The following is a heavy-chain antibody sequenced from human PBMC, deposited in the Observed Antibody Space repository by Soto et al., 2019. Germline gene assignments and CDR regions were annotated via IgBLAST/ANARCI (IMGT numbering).Heavy chain of an antibody. CDR2: IAYDGSNK. V-gene: IGHV3-30-3*01. CDR1: GFTFINYA. D-gene: IGHD1-1*01. J-gene: IGHJ4*02. Sequence: QVQLVESGGGVVQPGRSLRLSWAASGFTFINYAMHWVRQAPGKGLEWVAVIAYDGSNKYYVDSVKGRFTISRDNSKNTLYLQMTSLSAEDTAVYYCARGKNGYYFAYWGQGTLVYVSS. CDR3: ARGKNGYYFAY.